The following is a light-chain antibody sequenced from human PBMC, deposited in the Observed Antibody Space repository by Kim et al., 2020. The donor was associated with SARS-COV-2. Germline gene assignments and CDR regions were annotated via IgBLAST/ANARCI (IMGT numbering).Light chain of an antibody. J-gene: IGKJ1*01. Sequence: DIQMTQSPSLLSAPVGDRVTITCRASQDIRNSLAWYQQKPGKVPELLIYSASTLQSGVPSRFSGSGSGTDFALTISSLQPEDVATYYCQKYNSAPWTFGQGTKVDIK. CDR3: QKYNSAPWT. CDR2: SAS. V-gene: IGKV1-27*01. CDR1: QDIRNS.